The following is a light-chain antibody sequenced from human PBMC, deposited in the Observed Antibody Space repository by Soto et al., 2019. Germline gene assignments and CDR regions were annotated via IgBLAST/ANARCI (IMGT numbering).Light chain of an antibody. Sequence: DIQMAQSPSSVSASVGDRVTISCRASQGISIWLAWYQQKPGKAPKLLVYAASNLQRGVPSRFSGSGSGIHFTLTISSLQPEDFATYYCQQVNSFPPTFGGGTKVEIK. J-gene: IGKJ4*01. CDR3: QQVNSFPPT. V-gene: IGKV1-12*01. CDR1: QGISIW. CDR2: AAS.